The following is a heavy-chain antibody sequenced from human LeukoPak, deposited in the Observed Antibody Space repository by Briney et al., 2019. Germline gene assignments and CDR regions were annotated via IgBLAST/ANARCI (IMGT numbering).Heavy chain of an antibody. Sequence: AGGSLRLSCAASGFTFDDYAMHWVRQAPGKGLEWVSGISWNSGSIGYADSVKGRFTISRDNAKNSLYLQMNSLRAEDTALYYCAKDQTGSYSFSDAFDIWGQGTMVTVSS. V-gene: IGHV3-9*01. D-gene: IGHD1-26*01. CDR3: AKDQTGSYSFSDAFDI. CDR1: GFTFDDYA. CDR2: ISWNSGSI. J-gene: IGHJ3*02.